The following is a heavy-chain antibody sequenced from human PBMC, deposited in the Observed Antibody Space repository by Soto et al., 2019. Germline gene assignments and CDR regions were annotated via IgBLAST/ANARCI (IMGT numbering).Heavy chain of an antibody. J-gene: IGHJ6*02. CDR2: ISTYNGNT. V-gene: IGHV1-18*01. CDR3: ARVGGQSYYAMDV. Sequence: QVQLVQSGAEVKKPGASVKVSCKTSGYTFTSYGITWVRQAPGQGLEWMGWISTYNGNTNYAQKLQDRVTMTTDTSTSTDCMELWSLRSDATAVYYCARVGGQSYYAMDVWGQGTTVTVSS. D-gene: IGHD2-15*01. CDR1: GYTFTSYG.